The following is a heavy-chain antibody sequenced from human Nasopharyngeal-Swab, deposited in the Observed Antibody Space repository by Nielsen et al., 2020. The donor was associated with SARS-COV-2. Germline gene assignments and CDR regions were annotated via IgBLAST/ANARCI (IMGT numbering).Heavy chain of an antibody. CDR2: INHSGST. Sequence: SETLSLTCAVYGGSFSGYYWSWIRQPPGKGLEWIGEINHSGSTNYNPSLKSRVTISVDTSKNQFSLKLSSVTAADTAVYYCARGAAYSSGWYPAFDIWGQGTIVTVSS. CDR1: GGSFSGYY. D-gene: IGHD6-19*01. CDR3: ARGAAYSSGWYPAFDI. V-gene: IGHV4-34*01. J-gene: IGHJ3*02.